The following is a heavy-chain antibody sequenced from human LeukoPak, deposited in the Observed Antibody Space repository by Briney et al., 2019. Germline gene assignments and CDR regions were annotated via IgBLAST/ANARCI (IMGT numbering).Heavy chain of an antibody. CDR3: AKPVTWSIFDY. J-gene: IGHJ4*02. Sequence: AETLTLTCTASGFTFTDFDMNWIRQPPGKGLEWISHITHSGITTHYADSVKGRVPISRDNSKSTLYLQRNSLRVQDTAVYCCAKPVTWSIFDYGGRGTLVTVSS. CDR1: GFTFTDFD. CDR2: ITHSGITT. V-gene: IGHV3-23*01. D-gene: IGHD3-3*01.